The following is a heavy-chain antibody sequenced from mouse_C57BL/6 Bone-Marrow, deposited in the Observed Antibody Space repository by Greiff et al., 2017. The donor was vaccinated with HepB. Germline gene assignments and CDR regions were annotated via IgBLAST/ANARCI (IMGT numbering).Heavy chain of an antibody. CDR1: GYSFTGYF. Sequence: EVQLQQSGPELVKPGDSVKISCKASGYSFTGYFMNWVMQSHGKSLEWIGRINPYNGDTFYNQKFKGKATLTVDKSSSTAHMELRSLTSEYSAVYYSARFPYDYDVYYFDYWGQGTTLTVSS. D-gene: IGHD2-4*01. CDR2: INPYNGDT. CDR3: ARFPYDYDVYYFDY. V-gene: IGHV1-20*01. J-gene: IGHJ2*01.